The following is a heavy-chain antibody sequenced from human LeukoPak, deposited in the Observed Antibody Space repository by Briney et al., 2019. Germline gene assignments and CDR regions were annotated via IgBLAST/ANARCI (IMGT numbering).Heavy chain of an antibody. Sequence: GGSLRLSCAASGLTFSSYSMNWVHQAPGKGLEWVSSISSSSSYIYYADSVKGRFTISRDNAKNSLYLQMNSLRAEDTAVYYCARSDDSSYYPDYWGQGTLVTVSS. CDR3: ARSDDSSYYPDY. V-gene: IGHV3-21*01. D-gene: IGHD3-22*01. J-gene: IGHJ4*02. CDR1: GLTFSSYS. CDR2: ISSSSSYI.